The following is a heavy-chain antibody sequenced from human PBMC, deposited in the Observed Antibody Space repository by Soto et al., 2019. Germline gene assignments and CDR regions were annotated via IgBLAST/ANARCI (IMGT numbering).Heavy chain of an antibody. V-gene: IGHV4-34*01. CDR3: ARRARWIWNYPPISV. D-gene: IGHD1-7*01. Sequence: SETLSLTCAVYGGSFSGYYWSWIRQPPGKGLEWIGEINHSGSTNYNPSLKSRVTISVDTSKNQFSLKLSSVTAADTAVYYCARRARWIWNYPPISVWGQGTLVTVSS. J-gene: IGHJ4*02. CDR1: GGSFSGYY. CDR2: INHSGST.